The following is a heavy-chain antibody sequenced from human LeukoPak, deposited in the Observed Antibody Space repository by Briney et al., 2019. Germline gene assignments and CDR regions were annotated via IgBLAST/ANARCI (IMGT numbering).Heavy chain of an antibody. Sequence: GGSLRLSCAASGFTFSSYAMSWVRQAPGKGLEWVSAISGSGGSTYYADSVKGRFTISRDNSKNTLYLQMNSLRAEDTAVYYCAKGVGMWWEAQLGMDVWGQGTTVTVSS. CDR3: AKGVGMWWEAQLGMDV. CDR1: GFTFSSYA. V-gene: IGHV3-23*01. CDR2: ISGSGGST. J-gene: IGHJ6*02. D-gene: IGHD2-21*01.